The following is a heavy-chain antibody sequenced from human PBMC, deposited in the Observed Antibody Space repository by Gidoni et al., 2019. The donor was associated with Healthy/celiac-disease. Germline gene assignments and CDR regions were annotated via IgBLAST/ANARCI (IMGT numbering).Heavy chain of an antibody. CDR2: IRSKAYGGTT. CDR1: GFTFGAYA. D-gene: IGHD6-13*01. J-gene: IGHJ6*02. CDR3: TRESVEAALYYYYYYGMDV. Sequence: EVQLVESGGGLVQPGRSLRLSCTASGFTFGAYALSLFRQAPGKGLEWVGFIRSKAYGGTTEYAASVKGRFTISRDDSKSIAYLQMNSLKTEDTAVYYCTRESVEAALYYYYYYGMDVWGQGTTVTVSS. V-gene: IGHV3-49*03.